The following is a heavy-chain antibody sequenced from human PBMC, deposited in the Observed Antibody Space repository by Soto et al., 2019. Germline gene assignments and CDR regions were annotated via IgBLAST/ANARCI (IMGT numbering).Heavy chain of an antibody. D-gene: IGHD3-9*01. Sequence: GGSLRLSCAASGFTFSSYAMSWVRQAPGKGLEWVSAISGSGGSTYYADFVKGRFTISRDNSKNTLYLQMNSLRAEDTAVYYCAKVGDLTGYYPNFDYWGQGTLVTVSS. CDR3: AKVGDLTGYYPNFDY. CDR1: GFTFSSYA. CDR2: ISGSGGST. J-gene: IGHJ4*02. V-gene: IGHV3-23*01.